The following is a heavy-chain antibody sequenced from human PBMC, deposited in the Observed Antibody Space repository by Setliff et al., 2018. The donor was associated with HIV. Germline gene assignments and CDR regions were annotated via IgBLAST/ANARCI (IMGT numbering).Heavy chain of an antibody. D-gene: IGHD3-10*01. CDR1: GYSIRSGYY. J-gene: IGHJ4*02. CDR2: IYHSGST. CDR3: ARHEITMVRGVTIKAGYSFDY. V-gene: IGHV4-38-2*01. Sequence: SETLSLTCAVSGYSIRSGYYWGWIRQPPGKGLEWMGSIYHSGSTYHTPSLNSRVTISVDTSKNQFSLKLSSVTAADTAVYYCARHEITMVRGVTIKAGYSFDYWGQGTLVTVSS.